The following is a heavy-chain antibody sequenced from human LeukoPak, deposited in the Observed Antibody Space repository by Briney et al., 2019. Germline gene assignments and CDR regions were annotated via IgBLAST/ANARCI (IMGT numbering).Heavy chain of an antibody. V-gene: IGHV3-21*06. CDR3: ARPSGYYAFDS. CDR1: GFIFSSYS. D-gene: IGHD3-22*01. CDR2: IPSGSRYL. Sequence: GGSLRLSCEASGFIFSSYSMDWVRPAPGKGLEWVASIPSGSRYLYYGDSVKGRFTVSRDNTKNSLHLQMNSLRVDDTAVYYCARPSGYYAFDSWGQGTLVTVSS. J-gene: IGHJ4*02.